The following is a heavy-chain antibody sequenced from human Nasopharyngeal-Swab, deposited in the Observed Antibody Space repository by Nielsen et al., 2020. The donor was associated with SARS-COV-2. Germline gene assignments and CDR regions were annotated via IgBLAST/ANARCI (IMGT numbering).Heavy chain of an antibody. D-gene: IGHD1-7*01. CDR3: ARRGDWNYDY. J-gene: IGHJ4*02. Sequence: GESLKISCAASGFTFSSYSMNWVRQAPGKGLEWVSSISSISSYIYYADSVKGRFTISRDNAKNSLYLQMNSLRAEATAVYYCARRGDWNYDYWGQGTLVTVSS. V-gene: IGHV3-21*01. CDR1: GFTFSSYS. CDR2: ISSISSYI.